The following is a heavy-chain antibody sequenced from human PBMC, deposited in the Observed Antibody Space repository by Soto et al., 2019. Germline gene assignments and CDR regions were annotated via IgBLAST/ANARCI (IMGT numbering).Heavy chain of an antibody. CDR3: ASSCRWCMLGMPY. D-gene: IGHD2-8*02. Sequence: SETLSLTCAVYGGSFSGYYWSWIRQPPGKGLEWIGEINHSGSTNYNPSLKSRVTISVDTSKNQFSLKLSSVTAADTAVYYCASSCRWCMLGMPYWGQGTLVTVSS. CDR1: GGSFSGYY. V-gene: IGHV4-34*01. CDR2: INHSGST. J-gene: IGHJ4*02.